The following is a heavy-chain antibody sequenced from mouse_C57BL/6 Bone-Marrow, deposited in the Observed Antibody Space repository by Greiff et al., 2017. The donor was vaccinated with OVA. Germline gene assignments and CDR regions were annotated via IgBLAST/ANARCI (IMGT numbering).Heavy chain of an antibody. CDR1: GYTFTSYW. V-gene: IGHV1-55*01. CDR2: IYPGSGST. D-gene: IGHD1-1*01. Sequence: VKLKQPGAELVKPGASVKMSCKASGYTFTSYWITWVKQRPGQGLEWIGDIYPGSGSTNYNEKFKSKATLTVDTSSSTAYMQLSSLTSEDSAVYYCASGFIKLADYWGQGTTLTVSS. CDR3: ASGFIKLADY. J-gene: IGHJ2*01.